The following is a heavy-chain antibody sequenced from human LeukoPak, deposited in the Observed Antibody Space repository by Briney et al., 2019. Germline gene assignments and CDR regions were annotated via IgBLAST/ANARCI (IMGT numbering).Heavy chain of an antibody. D-gene: IGHD4-17*01. CDR2: INHSGST. Sequence: SETLSLTCAVCGGSFSGYYWSWIRQPPGKGLEWIGEINHSGSTNYNPSLKSRVTISVDTSKNQFSLKLSSVTAADTAVYYCARAPHDYGDPSYWYFDLWGRGTLVTVSS. CDR3: ARAPHDYGDPSYWYFDL. CDR1: GGSFSGYY. J-gene: IGHJ2*01. V-gene: IGHV4-34*01.